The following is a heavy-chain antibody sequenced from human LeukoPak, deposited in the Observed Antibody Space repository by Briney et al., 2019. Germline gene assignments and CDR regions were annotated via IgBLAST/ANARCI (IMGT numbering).Heavy chain of an antibody. CDR1: GGSISSYY. CDR3: ARHFPDYYYMDV. Sequence: SETLSLTCTVSGGSISSYYWSWIRQPPGKGLEWIGYIYYSGSTNYNPSLKSRITISVDTSKNQFSLELSSVTAADTAVYYCARHFPDYYYMDVWGKGTTVTVSS. J-gene: IGHJ6*03. V-gene: IGHV4-59*08. CDR2: IYYSGST.